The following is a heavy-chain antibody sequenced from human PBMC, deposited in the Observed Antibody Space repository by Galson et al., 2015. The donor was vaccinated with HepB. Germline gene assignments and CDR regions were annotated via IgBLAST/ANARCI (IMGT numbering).Heavy chain of an antibody. CDR2: INHSGST. V-gene: IGHV4-34*01. CDR3: ARGRRGLQLYYFDY. CDR1: GGSFSGYY. Sequence: SEPLSLTCAVYGGSFSGYYWSWIRQPPGKGLEWIGEINHSGSTNYNPSLKSRVTISVDTSKNQFSLKLSSVTAADTAVYYCARGRRGLQLYYFDYWGQGTLVTVSS. J-gene: IGHJ4*02. D-gene: IGHD5-24*01.